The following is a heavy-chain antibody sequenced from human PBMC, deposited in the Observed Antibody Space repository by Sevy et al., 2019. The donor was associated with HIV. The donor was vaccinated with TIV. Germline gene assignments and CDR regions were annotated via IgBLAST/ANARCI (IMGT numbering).Heavy chain of an antibody. J-gene: IGHJ4*02. CDR1: GFTFSNYG. D-gene: IGHD3-22*01. Sequence: GGSLRLSCAASGFTFSNYGMHWVRQAPGKGLEWVAVIWKDGSNKYYADSVKGRFTISRDNSKNSLHLQMNSLRVEDTAVYFCARGGEFNDRSAKRGFDDWGQGTLVTVSS. CDR2: IWKDGSNK. CDR3: ARGGEFNDRSAKRGFDD. V-gene: IGHV3-33*01.